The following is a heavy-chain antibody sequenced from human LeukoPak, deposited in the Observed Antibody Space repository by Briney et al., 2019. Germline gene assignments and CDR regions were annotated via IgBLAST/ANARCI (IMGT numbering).Heavy chain of an antibody. CDR2: RKLDGSEK. D-gene: IGHD2-21*01. Sequence: GGSLRLTCAASGFTFSSYWMSWVRQAPGKGLEWVANRKLDGSEKYYVDSVKGRFTISTDNAKNSLYLQMNSLRAEDTAVYYCAREEVTYIVVVIATYFDYWGQGTLVTVSS. V-gene: IGHV3-7*01. CDR1: GFTFSSYW. CDR3: AREEVTYIVVVIATYFDY. J-gene: IGHJ4*02.